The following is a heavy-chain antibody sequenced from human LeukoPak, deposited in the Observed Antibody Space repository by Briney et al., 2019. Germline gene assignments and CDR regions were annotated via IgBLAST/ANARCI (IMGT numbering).Heavy chain of an antibody. J-gene: IGHJ6*02. V-gene: IGHV3-23*01. CDR1: GFTFSSYA. D-gene: IGHD3-10*01. CDR3: AKAQSVRGVSYYYYGMDV. Sequence: GGSLRLSCAASGFTFSSYAMSWVRQAPGKGLEWVSAISGSGGSTYYADSAKGRFTISRDNSKNTLYLQMNSLRAEDTAVYYCAKAQSVRGVSYYYYGMDVWGQGTTVTVSS. CDR2: ISGSGGST.